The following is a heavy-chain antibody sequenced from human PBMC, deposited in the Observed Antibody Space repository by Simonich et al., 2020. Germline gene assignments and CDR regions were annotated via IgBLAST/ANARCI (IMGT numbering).Heavy chain of an antibody. J-gene: IGHJ5*02. Sequence: QLQLQESGPGLVKPSETLSLTCTVSGGSISSSSYYWGWIRQPPGKGLEWIGSIYYSGSTYYNPSLKSRGTISVDTSKNQFSLKLSSVTAADTAVYYCARDPGLTGTTSWFDPWGQGTLVTVSS. CDR3: ARDPGLTGTTSWFDP. CDR2: IYYSGST. CDR1: GGSISSSSYY. D-gene: IGHD1-1*01. V-gene: IGHV4-39*07.